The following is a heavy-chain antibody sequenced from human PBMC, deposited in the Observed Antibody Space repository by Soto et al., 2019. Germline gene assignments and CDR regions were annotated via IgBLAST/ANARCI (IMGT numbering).Heavy chain of an antibody. V-gene: IGHV3-74*01. CDR3: AKREGNTYGLFH. CDR2: IKTDGSTT. Sequence: EVQLVESGGGLVQPGGSRGLSCAASGFSFGSYWIHWVRKAPGKGRVWVSGIKTDGSTTDYADSVKGRFTISRDNAKNTLYLQMNSLRAEDTAVYYCAKREGNTYGLFHWGQGTLVTVSS. D-gene: IGHD5-18*01. J-gene: IGHJ4*02. CDR1: GFSFGSYW.